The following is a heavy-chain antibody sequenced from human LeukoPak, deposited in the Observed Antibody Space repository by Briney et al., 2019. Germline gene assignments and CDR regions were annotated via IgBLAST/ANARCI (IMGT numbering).Heavy chain of an antibody. D-gene: IGHD2-15*01. V-gene: IGHV4-30-4*01. J-gene: IGHJ6*02. CDR1: GGSISSGDCY. CDR3: ARDNKWSYYYGMDV. Sequence: SETLSLTCTVSGGSISSGDCYWSWIRQPPGKGLEWIGYIYYSGSTYYNPSLKSRVTISVDTSKNQFSLKLSSVTAADTAVYYCARDNKWSYYYGMDVWGQGTTVTVSS. CDR2: IYYSGST.